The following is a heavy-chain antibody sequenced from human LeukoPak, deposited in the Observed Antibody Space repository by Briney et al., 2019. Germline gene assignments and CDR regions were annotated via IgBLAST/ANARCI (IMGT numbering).Heavy chain of an antibody. D-gene: IGHD6-19*01. Sequence: ASVKVSCKASGYSFTERGISWMRHVRGHGLEWMGWISATSGNTYYAQTFQDRVTMTTDASTSTGYMELRDLTADDTAVYYCGKGSTGWSRDPWGQGTLVTVSS. CDR1: GYSFTERG. CDR2: ISATSGNT. CDR3: GKGSTGWSRDP. V-gene: IGHV1-18*01. J-gene: IGHJ5*02.